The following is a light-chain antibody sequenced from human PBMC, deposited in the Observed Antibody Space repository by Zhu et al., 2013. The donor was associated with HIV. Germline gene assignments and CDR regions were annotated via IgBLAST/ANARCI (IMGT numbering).Light chain of an antibody. CDR2: EVN. V-gene: IGLV2-23*02. Sequence: QSALTQPASVSGSPGQSITISCTGTRSDIGSYTLVSWYQQHPGKAPKLVIYEVNRRPSGVSHRFSGSRSGNTASLTISGLQDDDEADYYCYSYLNSKYLVFGGGTRVTVL. J-gene: IGLJ3*02. CDR3: YSYLNSKYLV. CDR1: RSDIGSYTL.